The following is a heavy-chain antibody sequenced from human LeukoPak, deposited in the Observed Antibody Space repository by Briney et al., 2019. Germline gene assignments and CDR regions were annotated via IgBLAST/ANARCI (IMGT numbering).Heavy chain of an antibody. CDR2: INHSGST. CDR3: ARVRVSNGQWLVNPGLDYYYYGMDV. J-gene: IGHJ6*02. D-gene: IGHD6-19*01. Sequence: SETLSLTCAVYGGSFSGYYWSWIRQPPGKGLEWIGEINHSGSTNYNPSLKSRVTISVDTSKNQFSLKLSSVTAADTAVYYCARVRVSNGQWLVNPGLDYYYYGMDVWGQGTTVTVSS. CDR1: GGSFSGYY. V-gene: IGHV4-34*01.